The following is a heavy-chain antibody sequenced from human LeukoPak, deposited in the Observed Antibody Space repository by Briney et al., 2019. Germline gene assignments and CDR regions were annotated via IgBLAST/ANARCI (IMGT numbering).Heavy chain of an antibody. CDR1: GFTFSSYA. V-gene: IGHV3-23*01. CDR3: AKDQAGDFNY. Sequence: GGSLRLSCAASGFTFSSYARRWLRQAPGKGLEWVSAISGSGGNTYYADSVRGRVTISRDNSNNTLYLQMNSLRAEDTAVYYCAKDQAGDFNYWGQATLLTLPS. CDR2: ISGSGGNT. J-gene: IGHJ4*02. D-gene: IGHD2-21*01.